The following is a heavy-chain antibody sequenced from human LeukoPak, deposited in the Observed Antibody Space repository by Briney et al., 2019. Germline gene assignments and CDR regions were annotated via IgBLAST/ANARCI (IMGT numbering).Heavy chain of an antibody. J-gene: IGHJ4*02. CDR1: GGTFSSYA. V-gene: IGHV1-69*04. CDR2: IIPILGIA. CDR3: ASSVGQLVTPHWGYFDY. Sequence: SVKVSCKASGGTFSSYAISWVRQAPGQGLEWMGRIIPILGIANYAQKSQGRVTITADKSTSTAYMELSSLRSEDTAVYYCASSVGQLVTPHWGYFDYWGQGTLVTVSS. D-gene: IGHD6-13*01.